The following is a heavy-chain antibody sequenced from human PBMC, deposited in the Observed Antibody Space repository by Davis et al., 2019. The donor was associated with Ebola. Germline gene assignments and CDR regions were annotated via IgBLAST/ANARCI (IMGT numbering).Heavy chain of an antibody. Sequence: GESLKISCAASGFTFSSYSMNWVRQAPGKGLEWVSSISSSSSYIYYADSVKGRFTISRDNAKNSLYLQMNSLRAEDTAVYYCASDRILDYNFWGQGTLVTVSS. CDR2: ISSSSSYI. CDR1: GFTFSSYS. CDR3: ASDRILDYNF. D-gene: IGHD5-24*01. J-gene: IGHJ4*02. V-gene: IGHV3-21*01.